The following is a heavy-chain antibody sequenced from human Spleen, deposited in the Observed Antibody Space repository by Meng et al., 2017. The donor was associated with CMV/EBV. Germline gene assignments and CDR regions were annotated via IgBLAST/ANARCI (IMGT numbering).Heavy chain of an antibody. Sequence: ETLSLTCAASGFTFSSYDMHWVRQATGKGLEWVSAIGTAGDTYYPGSVKGRFTISRENAKNSLYLQMNSLRAGDTAVYYCARGRYYYDSSGYLEDAFDIWGQGTMVTVSS. CDR3: ARGRYYYDSSGYLEDAFDI. J-gene: IGHJ3*02. D-gene: IGHD3-22*01. V-gene: IGHV3-13*01. CDR2: IGTAGDT. CDR1: GFTFSSYD.